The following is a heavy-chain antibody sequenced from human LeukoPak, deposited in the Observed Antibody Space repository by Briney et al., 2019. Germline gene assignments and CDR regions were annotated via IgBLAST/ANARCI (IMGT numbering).Heavy chain of an antibody. Sequence: PSETLSLTCTVSGGSMSGSYWSLIRQPPGKGLEWIAYISDIGGTTGTTNYNPSLNSRVTVSVDTSKNQFSLKVTSVTAADTAVYYCARVDSGGSRSDWGQGTLVTVSS. J-gene: IGHJ4*02. D-gene: IGHD1-26*01. CDR3: ARVDSGGSRSD. V-gene: IGHV4-59*01. CDR1: GGSMSGSY. CDR2: ISDIGGT.